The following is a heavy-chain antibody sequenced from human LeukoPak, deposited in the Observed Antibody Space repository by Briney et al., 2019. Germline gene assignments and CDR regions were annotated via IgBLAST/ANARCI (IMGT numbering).Heavy chain of an antibody. J-gene: IGHJ4*02. CDR1: GYTFPSYG. Sequence: GASVKVSCKASGYTFPSYGISWARQAPGQGLEWMGWISAYNGNTNYAQKLQGRVTMTTDTSTSTAYMELRSLRSDDTAVYYCARAGYYDFWSGYYRYFDYWGQGTLVTVSS. CDR3: ARAGYYDFWSGYYRYFDY. V-gene: IGHV1-18*01. D-gene: IGHD3-3*01. CDR2: ISAYNGNT.